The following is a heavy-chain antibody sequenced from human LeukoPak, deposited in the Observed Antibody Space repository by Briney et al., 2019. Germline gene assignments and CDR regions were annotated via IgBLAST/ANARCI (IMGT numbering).Heavy chain of an antibody. CDR2: ISYDGSNK. Sequence: PGGSLRLSCAASGFTFSSYGMHWVRQAPGKGLEWVAVISYDGSNKYYADSVKGRFTISRDNSKNTLYLQMNSLRAEDTAVYYCAKVANRYSSSWYFDYWGQGTLVTVSS. CDR3: AKVANRYSSSWYFDY. V-gene: IGHV3-30*18. J-gene: IGHJ4*02. CDR1: GFTFSSYG. D-gene: IGHD6-13*01.